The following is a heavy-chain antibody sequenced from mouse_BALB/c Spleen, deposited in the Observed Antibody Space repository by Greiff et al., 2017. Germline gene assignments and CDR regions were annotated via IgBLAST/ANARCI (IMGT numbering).Heavy chain of an antibody. Sequence: LVKTGASVKISCKASGYSFTGYYMHWVKQSHGKSLEWIGYISCYNGATSYNQKFKGKATFTVDTSSSTAYMQFNSLTSEDSAVYYCAREDGKRYAMDYWGQGTSVTVSS. V-gene: IGHV1S34*01. D-gene: IGHD2-1*01. CDR3: AREDGKRYAMDY. J-gene: IGHJ4*01. CDR2: ISCYNGAT. CDR1: GYSFTGYY.